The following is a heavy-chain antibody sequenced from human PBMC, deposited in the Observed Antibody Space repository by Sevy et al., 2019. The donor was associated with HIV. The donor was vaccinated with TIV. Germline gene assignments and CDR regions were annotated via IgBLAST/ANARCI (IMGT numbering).Heavy chain of an antibody. J-gene: IGHJ4*02. V-gene: IGHV3-30*04. CDR3: ARAPGAVIAAGPYDRDY. CDR1: GFTFSSHA. Sequence: GGSLRLSCAASGFTFSSHAMHWVRQAPGKGLEWMTIISYDGSNKNHADSMKGRFTISRDNSKNTLYLQMNSLRPEDTAVYYCARAPGAVIAAGPYDRDYWGQGTLVTVSS. D-gene: IGHD6-13*01. CDR2: ISYDGSNK.